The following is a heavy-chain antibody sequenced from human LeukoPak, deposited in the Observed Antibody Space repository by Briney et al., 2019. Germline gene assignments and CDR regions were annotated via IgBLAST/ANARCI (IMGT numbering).Heavy chain of an antibody. Sequence: SETLSLTCTVSGGSISSGGYYWSWIRQHPGKGLEWIGYIYYSGSTYYNPSLKSRVTVSVDTSKSQLSLRLNSVTAADTSVYYCARYCNAGACSMFKTFDVWGQGTMVTVSS. CDR1: GGSISSGGYY. CDR3: ARYCNAGACSMFKTFDV. D-gene: IGHD2-15*01. V-gene: IGHV4-31*03. J-gene: IGHJ3*01. CDR2: IYYSGST.